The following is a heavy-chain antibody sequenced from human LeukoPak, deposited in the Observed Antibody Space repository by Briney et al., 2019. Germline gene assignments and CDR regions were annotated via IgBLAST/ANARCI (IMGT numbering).Heavy chain of an antibody. CDR1: GFTFSSYG. CDR2: IWYDGSNK. D-gene: IGHD2-21*01. CDR3: ARGAMIADAFDI. Sequence: PGGSLRLSCAASGFTFSSYGMHWVRQAPGKGLEWVAVIWYDGSNKYYADSVKGRFTISRDNSKNTLYLQMNSLRAEDTAVYYCARGAMIADAFDIWGQGTMVTVSS. V-gene: IGHV3-33*01. J-gene: IGHJ3*02.